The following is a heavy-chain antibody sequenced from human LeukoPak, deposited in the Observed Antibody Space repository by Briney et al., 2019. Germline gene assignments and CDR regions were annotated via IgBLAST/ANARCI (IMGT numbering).Heavy chain of an antibody. CDR3: AKTVTTQAYYWYFDL. Sequence: PGGSLRLSCAASGFTFSIYAISWVRQAPGKGLEWVSAIGGSGQNTNYADSVKGRFTISRDNSRNTLYLDMNILRAEDTAVYYCAKTVTTQAYYWYFDLWGRGNLVTVSS. J-gene: IGHJ2*01. D-gene: IGHD4-17*01. CDR1: GFTFSIYA. CDR2: IGGSGQNT. V-gene: IGHV3-23*01.